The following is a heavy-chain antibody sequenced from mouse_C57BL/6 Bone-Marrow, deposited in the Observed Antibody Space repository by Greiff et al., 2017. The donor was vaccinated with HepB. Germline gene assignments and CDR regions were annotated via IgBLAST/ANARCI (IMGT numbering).Heavy chain of an antibody. CDR1: GYSFTDYN. J-gene: IGHJ4*01. D-gene: IGHD2-2*01. V-gene: IGHV1-39*01. CDR2: INPNYGTT. CDR3: ASGYGYLPYAMDY. Sequence: EVKLMESGPELVKPGASVKISCKASGYSFTDYNMNWVKQSNGKSLEWIGVINPNYGTTSYNQKFKGKATLTVDQSSSTAYMQLNSLTSEDSAVYYCASGYGYLPYAMDYWGQGTSVTVSS.